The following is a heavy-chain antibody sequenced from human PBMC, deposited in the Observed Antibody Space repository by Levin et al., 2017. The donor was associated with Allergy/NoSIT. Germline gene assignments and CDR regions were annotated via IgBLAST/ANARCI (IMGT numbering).Heavy chain of an antibody. J-gene: IGHJ4*02. D-gene: IGHD4-23*01. CDR1: GFTFSSYA. CDR2: ISYDGSKK. Sequence: GESLKISCAASGFTFSSYAMHWVRQAPGKGLEWVAVISYDGSKKYYADSVKGRFTISRDNSKNTLYLQMNSLRAEDTAVYYCAKGDYGGNSFDYWGQGTLVTVSS. V-gene: IGHV3-30*18. CDR3: AKGDYGGNSFDY.